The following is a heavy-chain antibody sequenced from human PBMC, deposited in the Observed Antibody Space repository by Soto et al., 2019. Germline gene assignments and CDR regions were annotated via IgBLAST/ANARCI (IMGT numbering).Heavy chain of an antibody. CDR1: GFTFSNYA. CDR3: AKRSNTPAAMKSPFDY. CDR2: ISDSGGST. Sequence: EVQVLDSGGGLVQPGGSLRLSCAASGFTFSNYAMSWVRQAPGKGLEWVSTISDSGGSTYYADSVKGRFTISRDNSKNTLYLQMNSLSAEDTAVYYCAKRSNTPAAMKSPFDYWGQGTLVTVSS. V-gene: IGHV3-23*01. D-gene: IGHD2-2*01. J-gene: IGHJ4*02.